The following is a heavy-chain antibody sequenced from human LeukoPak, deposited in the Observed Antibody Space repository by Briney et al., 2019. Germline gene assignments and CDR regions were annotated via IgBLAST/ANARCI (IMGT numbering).Heavy chain of an antibody. CDR3: ARDLCSSTSCYPYYYYGMDI. CDR2: IWYDGSNK. D-gene: IGHD2-2*01. J-gene: IGHJ6*02. CDR1: GFTFSSYG. Sequence: GGSLRLSCAASGFTFSSYGMHWVRQAPGKGLEWVAVIWYDGSNKYYADSVKGRFTNSRDNSKNTLYLQMNSLRAEDTAVYYCARDLCSSTSCYPYYYYGMDIWGQGTTVTVSS. V-gene: IGHV3-33*01.